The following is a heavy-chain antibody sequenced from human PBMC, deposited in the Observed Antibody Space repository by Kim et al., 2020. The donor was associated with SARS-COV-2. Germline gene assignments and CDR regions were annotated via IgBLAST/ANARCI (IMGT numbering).Heavy chain of an antibody. V-gene: IGHV5-51*01. D-gene: IGHD6-13*01. Sequence: RYSPSFQGQVTISADKSISTAYLQWSSLKASDTAMYYCARAAEHPFHFDYWGQGTLVTVSS. CDR3: ARAAEHPFHFDY. J-gene: IGHJ4*02.